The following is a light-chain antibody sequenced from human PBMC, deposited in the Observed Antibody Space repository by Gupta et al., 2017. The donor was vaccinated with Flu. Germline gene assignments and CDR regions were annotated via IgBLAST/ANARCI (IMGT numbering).Light chain of an antibody. CDR3: QQYKNWPAIT. Sequence: ATLSVSPGERATFSCRASQSVRSNLAWYQQKPGQAPRLLMYDASTRATGTPARFSGSGSGTEFTLTISSRQSEDFAVYYCQQYKNWPAITFGQGTRLEIK. CDR1: QSVRSN. CDR2: DAS. J-gene: IGKJ5*01. V-gene: IGKV3-15*01.